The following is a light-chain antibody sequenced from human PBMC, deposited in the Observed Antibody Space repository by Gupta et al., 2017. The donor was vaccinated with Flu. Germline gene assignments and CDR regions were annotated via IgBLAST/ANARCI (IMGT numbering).Light chain of an antibody. V-gene: IGKV3-15*01. CDR1: QSITTT. J-gene: IGKJ1*01. CDR3: QQYYKWPRT. Sequence: ERATLSCRASQSITTTLALFQHRPGQPPRLLIYEVSTRASGIPARFSASGSGTEFTLTISSLQSEDSAVYYCQQYYKWPRTFGQGSRVELK. CDR2: EVS.